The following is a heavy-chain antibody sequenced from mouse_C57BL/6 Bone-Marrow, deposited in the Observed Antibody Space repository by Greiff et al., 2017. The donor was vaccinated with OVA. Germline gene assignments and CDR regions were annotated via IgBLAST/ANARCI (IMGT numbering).Heavy chain of an antibody. CDR2: IDPENGDT. Sequence: EVQLQESGAELVRPGASVKLSCTASGFTFTGYYMHWVKQRPEQGLEWIGWIDPENGDTEYASKFQGKATITADTSSNTAYLQLSSLTSEDTAVDYCTQGYYYAMDYWGQGTSVTVSS. V-gene: IGHV14-4*01. CDR1: GFTFTGYY. CDR3: TQGYYYAMDY. J-gene: IGHJ4*01.